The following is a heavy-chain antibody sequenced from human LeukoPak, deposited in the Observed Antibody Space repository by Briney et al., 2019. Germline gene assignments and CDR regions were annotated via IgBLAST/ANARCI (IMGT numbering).Heavy chain of an antibody. Sequence: GGSLRLSCAASGFTFSSYGMHWVRQAPGKGLEWVAFRRYDGSNKYYADSVKGRFTISRDNSKNTLYLQMNSLRAEDTAVYYCAKDCCIAAGHGAFDIWGQGTMVTVSS. CDR3: AKDCCIAAGHGAFDI. CDR2: RRYDGSNK. D-gene: IGHD6-6*01. CDR1: GFTFSSYG. J-gene: IGHJ3*02. V-gene: IGHV3-30*02.